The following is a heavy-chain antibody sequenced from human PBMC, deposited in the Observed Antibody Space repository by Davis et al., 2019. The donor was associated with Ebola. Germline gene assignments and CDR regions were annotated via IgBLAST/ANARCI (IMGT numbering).Heavy chain of an antibody. Sequence: PSETLSLTCTVSGGSISGHYWTWIRQPAGKGLEWIGRIYISGSTNYNPSLKSRVTMSVDTSKNQFSLKLTSVTAADTAVYYCARGSRNWFDPWGQGTLVTVSS. CDR1: GGSISGHY. V-gene: IGHV4-4*07. CDR2: IYISGST. J-gene: IGHJ5*02. CDR3: ARGSRNWFDP.